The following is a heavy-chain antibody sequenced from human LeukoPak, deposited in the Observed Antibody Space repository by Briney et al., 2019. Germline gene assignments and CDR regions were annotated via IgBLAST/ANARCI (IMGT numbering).Heavy chain of an antibody. Sequence: ASVKVSCKASGYTFTNYHINWVRQASGQGLEWMGWMSPNNGDSGYAQNLQGRVTITTDTSISTAYMELRILRSDDTAVYFCARTTSMTASGYDYWGQGTLVTVSS. CDR2: MSPNNGDS. CDR3: ARTTSMTASGYDY. V-gene: IGHV1-8*03. CDR1: GYTFTNYH. D-gene: IGHD4-17*01. J-gene: IGHJ4*02.